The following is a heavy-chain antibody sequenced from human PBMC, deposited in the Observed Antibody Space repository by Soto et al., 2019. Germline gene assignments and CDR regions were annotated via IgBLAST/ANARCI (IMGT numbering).Heavy chain of an antibody. CDR3: ARGAAAAPYYYYYYMDV. V-gene: IGHV6-1*01. D-gene: IGHD6-13*01. CDR2: TYYRSKWYN. Sequence: QTLSLTYAISGDSVSSNSAAWNWIRQSPSRGLEWLGRTYYRSKWYNDYAVSVKSRITINPDTSKNQFSLQLNSVTPEDTAVYYCARGAAAAPYYYYYYMDVWGKGTTVTVSS. J-gene: IGHJ6*03. CDR1: GDSVSSNSAA.